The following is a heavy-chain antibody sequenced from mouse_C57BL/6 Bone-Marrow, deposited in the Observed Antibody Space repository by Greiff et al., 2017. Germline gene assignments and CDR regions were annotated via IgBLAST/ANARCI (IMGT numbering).Heavy chain of an antibody. Sequence: EVQGVESGGDLVKPGGSLKLSCAASGFTFSSYGMSWVRQTPDKRLEWVATISSGGSYTYYPDSVKGRFTISRDNAKNTLYMQMSSLKSEDTAMYYCARHGDYYGSSYWYIDVWGTGTTVTVSS. CDR1: GFTFSSYG. V-gene: IGHV5-6*01. J-gene: IGHJ1*03. CDR2: ISSGGSYT. D-gene: IGHD1-1*01. CDR3: ARHGDYYGSSYWYIDV.